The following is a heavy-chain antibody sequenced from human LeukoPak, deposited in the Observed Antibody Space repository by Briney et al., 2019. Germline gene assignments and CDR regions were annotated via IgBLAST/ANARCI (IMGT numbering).Heavy chain of an antibody. CDR1: GGTFSSYA. V-gene: IGHV1-69*01. CDR2: IIPIFGTA. Sequence: VASVKVSCKASGGTFSSYAISWVRQAPGQGLEWMGGIIPIFGTANYAQKFQGRVTITADESTSTAYMELSSLRSEDTAVYYCARCRGVGYYYYYYMDVWGKGTTVTVSS. CDR3: ARCRGVGYYYYYYMDV. D-gene: IGHD1-26*01. J-gene: IGHJ6*03.